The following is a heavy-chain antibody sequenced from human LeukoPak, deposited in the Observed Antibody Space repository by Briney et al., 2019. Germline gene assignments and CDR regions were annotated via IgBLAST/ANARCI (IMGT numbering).Heavy chain of an antibody. CDR2: ISCDGSNK. V-gene: IGHV3-30*18. CDR1: GFTFSNYG. D-gene: IGHD4-17*01. Sequence: GGSLRLSCSASGFTFSNYGMHWVRQAPGKGLEWVAVISCDGSNKYYADSLKGRFTISRDNSKNTLYLQMNSLRPEDTAVYYCAKRGDYADFQYLDSWGQGTLVTVSS. CDR3: AKRGDYADFQYLDS. J-gene: IGHJ4*02.